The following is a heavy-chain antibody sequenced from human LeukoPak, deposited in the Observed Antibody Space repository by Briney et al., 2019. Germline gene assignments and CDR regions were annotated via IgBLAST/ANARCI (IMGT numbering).Heavy chain of an antibody. Sequence: SETLSLTCAVYGGSFSGYYWSWIRQPPGKGLEWIGEINHSGSTNYNPSLKSRVTISVDTSKNQFSLKLSSVTAAYTAVYYCARALGVAVYWYFDLWGRGTLVTVSS. CDR3: ARALGVAVYWYFDL. D-gene: IGHD6-19*01. J-gene: IGHJ2*01. CDR2: INHSGST. V-gene: IGHV4-34*01. CDR1: GGSFSGYY.